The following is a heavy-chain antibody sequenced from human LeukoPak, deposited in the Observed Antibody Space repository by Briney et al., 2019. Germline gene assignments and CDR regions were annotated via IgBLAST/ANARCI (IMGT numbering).Heavy chain of an antibody. J-gene: IGHJ4*02. V-gene: IGHV3-23*01. CDR2: ISAGSGSAT. CDR3: AKDLDSSASYSYNY. CDR1: GFTFSSYS. Sequence: GGSLILSCAASGFTFSSYSMNWVRQAPGKGLEWVSLISAGSGSATYHADSVKGRFTISRDNSKNTLYLQMNSLRVEDTAVYYCAKDLDSSASYSYNYWGQGTLVTVSS. D-gene: IGHD3-22*01.